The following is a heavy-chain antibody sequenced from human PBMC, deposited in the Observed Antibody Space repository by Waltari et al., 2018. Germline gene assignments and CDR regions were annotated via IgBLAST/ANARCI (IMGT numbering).Heavy chain of an antibody. CDR1: GFTVSYSY. Sequence: EVQLVETGGDLIQPGGSLRLSCAVSGFTVSYSYMNWVRQAPGKGLEWVSTIYSNGNTYYADSVKGRFTISTDTAKNTLYLQMNSLRDEDTAIYYCARMGRESYYYFDYWGQGTLVTVST. D-gene: IGHD1-26*01. CDR2: IYSNGNT. CDR3: ARMGRESYYYFDY. V-gene: IGHV3-53*02. J-gene: IGHJ4*02.